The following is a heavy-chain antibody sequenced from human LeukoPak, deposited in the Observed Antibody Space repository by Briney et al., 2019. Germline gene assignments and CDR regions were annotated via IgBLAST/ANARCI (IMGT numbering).Heavy chain of an antibody. CDR2: ISSSSSYI. CDR1: GFTFSSYS. Sequence: GGSLRLSCAASGFTFSSYSMNWVRQAPGKGLEWVSSISSSSSYIYYADSVKGRFTISRDNAKNTLYLQMKSLRVEDTAVYYCARGDRGTAAGNNWFNPWGQGTLVTVSS. CDR3: ARGDRGTAAGNNWFNP. D-gene: IGHD6-13*01. V-gene: IGHV3-21*01. J-gene: IGHJ5*02.